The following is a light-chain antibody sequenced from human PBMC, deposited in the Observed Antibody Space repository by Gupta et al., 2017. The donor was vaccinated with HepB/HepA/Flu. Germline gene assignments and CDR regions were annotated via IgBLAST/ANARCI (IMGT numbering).Light chain of an antibody. Sequence: VPTQSPATLALSPGERATLSSRTSQSVGSYLAWYKQTPGQAPRLIMYDASTRATGVPARFSGSGSGTDFTLTISSLEPEDVGVYYCQQRSGFTFGPGTKVEIK. V-gene: IGKV3-11*01. J-gene: IGKJ3*01. CDR1: QSVGSY. CDR3: QQRSGFT. CDR2: DAS.